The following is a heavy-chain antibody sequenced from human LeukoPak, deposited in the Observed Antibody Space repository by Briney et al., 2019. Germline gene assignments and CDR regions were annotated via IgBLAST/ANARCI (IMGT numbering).Heavy chain of an antibody. CDR3: ARAGQYYYDSSGYSN. Sequence: GASVKVSCKASGYTFTSYDINWVRQATGQGLEWMGWMNPNSGNTGYAQKFQGRVTMTRNTSISTAYMELSSLRSEDTAVYYCARAGQYYYDSSGYSNWGQGTLVTVSS. CDR1: GYTFTSYD. CDR2: MNPNSGNT. V-gene: IGHV1-8*01. D-gene: IGHD3-22*01. J-gene: IGHJ4*02.